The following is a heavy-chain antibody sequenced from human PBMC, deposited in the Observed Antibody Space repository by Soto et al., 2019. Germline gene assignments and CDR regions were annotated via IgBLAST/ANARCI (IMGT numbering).Heavy chain of an antibody. CDR1: GGTFSSYA. CDR3: ASGRRLDVDAFDI. Sequence: SVKVSCKASGGTFSSYAISWVRQAPGQGLEWMGGISPIFGTANYAQKFQGRVTITADESTSTAYMELSSLRSEDTAVYYCASGRRLDVDAFDIWGQGTTVTVSS. CDR2: ISPIFGTA. V-gene: IGHV1-69*13. D-gene: IGHD1-26*01. J-gene: IGHJ3*02.